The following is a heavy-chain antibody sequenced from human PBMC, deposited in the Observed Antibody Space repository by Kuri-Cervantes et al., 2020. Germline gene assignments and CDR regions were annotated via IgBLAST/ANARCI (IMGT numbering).Heavy chain of an antibody. CDR2: MAKDGTKR. CDR1: GFIFSRSP. CDR3: AADLIGDSSGYYYALDY. Sequence: GGSLRLSCAASGFIFSRSPMHWVRQAPGKGLEWVAFMAKDGTKRDYADSVKGRFTISRDNSKNTLYLQMNSLRAEDTAVYYCAADLIGDSSGYYYALDYWGQGTLVTVSS. D-gene: IGHD3-22*01. V-gene: IGHV3-30*14. J-gene: IGHJ4*02.